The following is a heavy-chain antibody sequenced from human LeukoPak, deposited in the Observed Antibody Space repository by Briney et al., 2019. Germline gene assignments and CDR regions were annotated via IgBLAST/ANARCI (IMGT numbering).Heavy chain of an antibody. J-gene: IGHJ4*02. D-gene: IGHD4-17*01. CDR3: ARDRDYGDYVYVFDY. CDR1: GYTFTGYY. Sequence: GASVKVSCKASGYTFTGYYMHWVRQAPGQGLEWMGWINPNSGGTNYAQKFQGRVTMTRDTSISTAYMELSRLRSDDTAVYYRARDRDYGDYVYVFDYWGQGTLVTVSS. V-gene: IGHV1-2*02. CDR2: INPNSGGT.